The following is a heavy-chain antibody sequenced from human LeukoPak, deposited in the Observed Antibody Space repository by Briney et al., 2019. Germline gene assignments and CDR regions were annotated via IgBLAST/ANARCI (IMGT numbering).Heavy chain of an antibody. J-gene: IGHJ5*02. D-gene: IGHD6-13*01. Sequence: SETLSLTCTVSGVSISSYYWSWIRQPPGKGLELTGYIYYSGSTNYNPSLESRVTISVDTSKNQLSLKLSSVTAADTAVYYCARFSVAAAGTGWFDPWGQGTLVTVS. CDR3: ARFSVAAAGTGWFDP. V-gene: IGHV4-59*01. CDR1: GVSISSYY. CDR2: IYYSGST.